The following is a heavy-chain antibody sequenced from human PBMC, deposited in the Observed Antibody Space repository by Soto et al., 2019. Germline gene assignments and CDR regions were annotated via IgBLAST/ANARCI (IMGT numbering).Heavy chain of an antibody. Sequence: QVQLVQSGAEVRKPGASVKVSCKASGYTFSSHGIIWVRQAPGQGLEWMGWISGYNGNAKYAQRFQGRVTMPTDTSTSTVYTDLRSLGSDDSVVYYCAQEGSNAWYDCWGQGTLVTVSS. CDR3: AQEGSNAWYDC. CDR1: GYTFSSHG. CDR2: ISGYNGNA. V-gene: IGHV1-18*01. D-gene: IGHD2-15*01. J-gene: IGHJ5*01.